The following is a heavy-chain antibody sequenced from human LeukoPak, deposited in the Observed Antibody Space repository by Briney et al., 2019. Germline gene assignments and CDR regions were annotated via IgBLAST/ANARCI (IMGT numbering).Heavy chain of an antibody. Sequence: GASVKVSCKASGYTFTSYGISWVRQAPGQGLEWMGWISAYNGNTNYAQKLLGRVTMTTDTSTSTAYMELRSLRSDDTAVYYCARDLMLRYCSGGSCRMGAFDIWGRGTMVTVSS. CDR1: GYTFTSYG. CDR3: ARDLMLRYCSGGSCRMGAFDI. D-gene: IGHD2-15*01. J-gene: IGHJ3*02. V-gene: IGHV1-18*01. CDR2: ISAYNGNT.